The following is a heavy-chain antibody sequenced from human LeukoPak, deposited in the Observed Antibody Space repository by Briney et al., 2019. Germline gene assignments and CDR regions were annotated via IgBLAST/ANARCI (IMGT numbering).Heavy chain of an antibody. CDR2: FDPEDGET. V-gene: IGHV1-24*01. Sequence: SSVKVTCKVSRYTLTVLSMHWVGQAQGKALEWMGVFDPEDGETIYAQKFQGRVTMTEDTSTDTAYMELSSLRSDDTAVYYCATKPRYCRSTSCPDAFDIWGQGTMVTVSS. J-gene: IGHJ3*02. CDR3: ATKPRYCRSTSCPDAFDI. D-gene: IGHD2-2*01. CDR1: RYTLTVLS.